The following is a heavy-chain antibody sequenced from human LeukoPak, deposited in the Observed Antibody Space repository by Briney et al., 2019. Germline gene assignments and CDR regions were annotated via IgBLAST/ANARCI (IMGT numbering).Heavy chain of an antibody. V-gene: IGHV5-51*01. CDR1: GYGFTSYW. D-gene: IGHD2-2*03. CDR3: ARLNRDGYCSSTSCPNWFDP. J-gene: IGHJ5*02. CDR2: IYPVDSDT. Sequence: GESLKISCKGSGYGFTSYWIGWVRPVPGKGMEWMRIIYPVDSDTRYSPSFQGQVTLSPDKSLSTAYLPWCSLKASDTAMYYCARLNRDGYCSSTSCPNWFDPWGQGTLVTVSS.